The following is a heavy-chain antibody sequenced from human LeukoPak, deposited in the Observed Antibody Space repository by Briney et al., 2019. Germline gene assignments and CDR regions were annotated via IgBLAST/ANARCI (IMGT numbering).Heavy chain of an antibody. CDR1: RFTYRRYW. Sequence: PGGALRLSRAASRFTYRRYWMSWVRQAPGKGLEGVANLKQDGSEKFYVDSVKGRFSIAGDNAKNSLHLQMNSLRADATDVYYCARPRDVYYGSGRNYYFDYWGQGTLVTVSS. J-gene: IGHJ4*02. D-gene: IGHD3-10*01. CDR2: LKQDGSEK. V-gene: IGHV3-7*03. CDR3: ARPRDVYYGSGRNYYFDY.